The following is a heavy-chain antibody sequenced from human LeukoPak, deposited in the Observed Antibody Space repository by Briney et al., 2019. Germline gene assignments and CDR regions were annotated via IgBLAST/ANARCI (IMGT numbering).Heavy chain of an antibody. CDR1: GGSFSGYY. CDR3: ARRSGSPDAFDI. V-gene: IGHV4-34*12. CDR2: IIHSGST. J-gene: IGHJ3*02. Sequence: SETLSLTCAVYGGSFSGYYWSWIRQPPGKGLEWIGEIIHSGSTNYNPSLKSRVTISVDTSKNQFSLRLSSVTAADTAVYYCARRSGSPDAFDIWGQGTMVTVSS. D-gene: IGHD6-13*01.